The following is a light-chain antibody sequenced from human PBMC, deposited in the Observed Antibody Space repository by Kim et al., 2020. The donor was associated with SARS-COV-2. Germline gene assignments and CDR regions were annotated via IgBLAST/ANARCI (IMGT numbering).Light chain of an antibody. CDR1: QSISSY. J-gene: IGKJ2*03. CDR2: AAS. V-gene: IGKV1-39*01. CDR3: QQSYSTPYS. Sequence: DIQMTQSPSSLSASVGDRVTITCRASQSISSYLNWYQQKPGKAPKLLIYAASSLQSGVPLRFSGSGSGTDFTLTISRLQPEDFATYYCQQSYSTPYSFGQGTKLEI.